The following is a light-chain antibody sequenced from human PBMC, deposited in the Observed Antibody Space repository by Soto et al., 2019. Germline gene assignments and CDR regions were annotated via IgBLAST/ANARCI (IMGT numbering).Light chain of an antibody. CDR2: DAS. Sequence: DIQMAQSPSIMSASVGDRVTITCRASHNINRWLAWYQQKPGKAPKLLIYDASRLGSGVPSRFGGSGSGTEFTLSISSLQPDDFAIYYCQEYNGYSGTFGAGSKVDIK. V-gene: IGKV1-5*01. CDR3: QEYNGYSGT. J-gene: IGKJ4*02. CDR1: HNINRW.